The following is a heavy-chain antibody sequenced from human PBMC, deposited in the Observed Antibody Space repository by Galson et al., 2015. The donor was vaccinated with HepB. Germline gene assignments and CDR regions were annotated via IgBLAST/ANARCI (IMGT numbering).Heavy chain of an antibody. Sequence: SVKVSCKASGGTFSSYTISWVRQAPGQGLEWMGWISAYNGNTNYAQKLQGRVTMTTDTSTSTAYMELRSLRSDDTAVYYCAREDCGGDCYSGSGFDPWGQGTLVTVSS. CDR1: GGTFSSYT. V-gene: IGHV1-18*01. CDR2: ISAYNGNT. D-gene: IGHD2-21*02. J-gene: IGHJ5*02. CDR3: AREDCGGDCYSGSGFDP.